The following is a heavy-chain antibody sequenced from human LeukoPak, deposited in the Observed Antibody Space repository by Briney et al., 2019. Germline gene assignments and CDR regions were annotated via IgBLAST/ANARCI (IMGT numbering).Heavy chain of an antibody. CDR3: AKSLGAAYFDY. V-gene: IGHV3-30-3*02. Sequence: PGRSLRLSCAASGFTFSSYAMHWVRQAPGKGLEWVAVISYDGSNKYYADSVKGRFTISRDNSKNTLYLQMNSLRAEDTAVYYCAKSLGAAYFDYWGQGTLVTVSS. D-gene: IGHD1-26*01. CDR2: ISYDGSNK. J-gene: IGHJ4*02. CDR1: GFTFSSYA.